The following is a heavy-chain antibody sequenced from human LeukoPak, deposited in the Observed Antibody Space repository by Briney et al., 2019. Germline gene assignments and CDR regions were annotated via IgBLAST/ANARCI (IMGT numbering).Heavy chain of an antibody. Sequence: GGSLRLSCIASGFKFNTYWMIWVRQAPGKGLEWVANIRQSGNEKDYMDSVKGRFTISRDNTENSLFLQMSSLRVEDTAVYYCARHDFYAADLWGQGTTVIVSS. V-gene: IGHV3-7*01. CDR3: ARHDFYAADL. J-gene: IGHJ6*02. D-gene: IGHD2-21*02. CDR1: GFKFNTYW. CDR2: IRQSGNEK.